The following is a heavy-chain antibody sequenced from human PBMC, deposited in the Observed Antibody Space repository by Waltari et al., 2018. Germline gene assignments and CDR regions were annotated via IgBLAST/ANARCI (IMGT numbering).Heavy chain of an antibody. D-gene: IGHD3-22*01. J-gene: IGHJ4*02. V-gene: IGHV4-34*01. CDR2: INHSGST. CDR1: GVPISSYY. CDR3: ARGSVSSSGYYYAG. Sequence: QVQLQESGPGLVKPSETLSLPCTFPGVPISSYYWSWIRPPPGKGLEWIGEINHSGSTNYNPSLKSRVTISVDTSKNQFSLKLSSVTAADTAVYYCARGSVSSSGYYYAGWGQGTLVTVSS.